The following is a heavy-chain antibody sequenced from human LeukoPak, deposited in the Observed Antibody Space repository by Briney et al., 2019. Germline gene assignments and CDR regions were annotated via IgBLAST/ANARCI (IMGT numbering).Heavy chain of an antibody. D-gene: IGHD2-15*01. CDR3: ATCSGGSCYFGY. CDR1: GFTFSSYS. J-gene: IGHJ4*02. Sequence: GSLRLSCAASGFTFSSYSMNWVRQAPGKGLEWVSSISSSSSYIYYADSVKGRFTISRDNAKNSLCLQMNSLRAEDTAVYYCATCSGGSCYFGYWGQGTLVTVSS. V-gene: IGHV3-21*01. CDR2: ISSSSSYI.